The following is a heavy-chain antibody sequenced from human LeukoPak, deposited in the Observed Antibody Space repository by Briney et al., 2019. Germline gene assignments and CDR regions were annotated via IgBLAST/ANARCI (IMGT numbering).Heavy chain of an antibody. Sequence: SETLSLTCGVSGESFSGYYWSWLRQPPGKGLEWIGEINHSGSTNYNPSLKSRVTISVDTSKNQFSLKLSSVTAADTAVYYCARAPLRARRTPSLGWFDPWGQGTLVTVSS. D-gene: IGHD6-6*01. J-gene: IGHJ5*02. CDR3: ARAPLRARRTPSLGWFDP. CDR1: GESFSGYY. V-gene: IGHV4-34*01. CDR2: INHSGST.